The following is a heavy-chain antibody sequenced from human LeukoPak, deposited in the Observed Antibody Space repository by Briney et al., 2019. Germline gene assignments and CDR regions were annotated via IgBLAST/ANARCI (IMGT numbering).Heavy chain of an antibody. CDR2: ISSSSSTI. CDR3: ARAYGNNGMDV. CDR1: GFTFSSYS. D-gene: IGHD4-11*01. J-gene: IGHJ6*02. V-gene: IGHV3-48*04. Sequence: GGSLRLSCAASGFTFSSYSMNWVRQAPGKGLEWVSYISSSSSTIYYADSVKGRFTISRDNAKNSLHLQMNSLRADDTALYYCARAYGNNGMDVWGQGTTVTVSS.